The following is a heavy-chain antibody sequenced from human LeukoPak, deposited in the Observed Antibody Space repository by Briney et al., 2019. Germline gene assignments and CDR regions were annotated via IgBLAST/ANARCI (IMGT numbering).Heavy chain of an antibody. CDR1: GFTFSSYA. D-gene: IGHD7-27*01. V-gene: IGHV3-30*04. Sequence: PGGSLRLSCAASGFTFSSYAMHWVRQAPGKGLEWVAVISYDGSNKYYADSVKGRFTISRDNSKNTLYLQMNSLRAEDTAVYYCARITTRLGRGLDYWGQGTLVTVSS. CDR3: ARITTRLGRGLDY. J-gene: IGHJ4*02. CDR2: ISYDGSNK.